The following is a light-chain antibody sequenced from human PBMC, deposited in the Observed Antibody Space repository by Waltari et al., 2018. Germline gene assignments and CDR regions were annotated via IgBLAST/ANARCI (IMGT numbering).Light chain of an antibody. CDR2: VAF. Sequence: EVVMTQSPATLSASPGERVTLSCRASQSISDNLAWYQQKPGHQAPRPLIYVAFTRASRIPARFTGSGSGTEFTLTISSLQSDDSAIYYCQQYNRWPPITFVQGTRLEIK. CDR3: QQYNRWPPIT. J-gene: IGKJ5*01. V-gene: IGKV3-15*01. CDR1: QSISDN.